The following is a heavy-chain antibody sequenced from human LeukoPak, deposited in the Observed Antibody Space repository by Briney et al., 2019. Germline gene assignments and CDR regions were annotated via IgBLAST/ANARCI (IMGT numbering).Heavy chain of an antibody. Sequence: GGSLRLSCAASGFTFSSYSMNWVRQAPGKGLEWVSSISSSSSYIYYADSVKGRFTISRDNAKNSLYLQMNSLRAEDTAVYYCAGLRRDGYNSEYWGQGTLVTVSS. CDR2: ISSSSSYI. D-gene: IGHD5-24*01. V-gene: IGHV3-21*01. J-gene: IGHJ4*02. CDR3: AGLRRDGYNSEY. CDR1: GFTFSSYS.